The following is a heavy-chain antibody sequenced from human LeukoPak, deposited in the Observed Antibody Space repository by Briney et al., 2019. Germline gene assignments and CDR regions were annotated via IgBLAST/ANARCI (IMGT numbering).Heavy chain of an antibody. D-gene: IGHD2-15*01. Sequence: PSETLSLTCTVSGGSINNYYWSWIRQPPGKGLEWIGYFFYTGNFNYNPSLKSRATIDMSKNQFSLKLNSVTAADTAVYYCARGSCSGGPCSGWFDPWGQGTLVTVSS. CDR3: ARGSCSGGPCSGWFDP. V-gene: IGHV4-59*01. J-gene: IGHJ5*02. CDR2: FFYTGNF. CDR1: GGSINNYY.